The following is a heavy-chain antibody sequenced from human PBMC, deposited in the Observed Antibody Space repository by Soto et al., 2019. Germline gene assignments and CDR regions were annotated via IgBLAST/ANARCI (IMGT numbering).Heavy chain of an antibody. J-gene: IGHJ4*02. CDR3: AKGNYYGSRGLFDY. D-gene: IGHD3-10*01. CDR2: ISYDGSNK. V-gene: IGHV3-30*18. CDR1: GFTFSSYG. Sequence: QVQLVESGGGVVQPGRSLRLSCAASGFTFSSYGMHWVRQAPGKGLEWVAVISYDGSNKYYADSVKGRFTISRDNSKNTLYLQMNSLRAEDTAVYYCAKGNYYGSRGLFDYWGQGTLVTVSS.